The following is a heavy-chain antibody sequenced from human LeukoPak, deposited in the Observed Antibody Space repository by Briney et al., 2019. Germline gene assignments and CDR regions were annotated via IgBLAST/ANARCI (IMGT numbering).Heavy chain of an antibody. CDR2: IIPIFGTA. Sequence: ASVKVSCKASGGTFSSYAISWVRQAPGQGLEWMGGIIPIFGTANYAQKFQGRVTITTDESTSTAYMELSSLRSEDTAVYYCARLVGYSYDHFDYWGQGTLVTVSS. D-gene: IGHD5-18*01. J-gene: IGHJ4*02. V-gene: IGHV1-69*05. CDR1: GGTFSSYA. CDR3: ARLVGYSYDHFDY.